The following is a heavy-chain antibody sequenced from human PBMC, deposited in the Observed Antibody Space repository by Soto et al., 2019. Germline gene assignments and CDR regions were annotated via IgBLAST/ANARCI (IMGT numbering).Heavy chain of an antibody. J-gene: IGHJ4*02. V-gene: IGHV3-21*01. CDR1: GFTFSSYS. CDR3: ARDGAARIPNFDY. Sequence: PGGSLRLSCAASGFTFSSYSMNWVRQAPGKGLEWVSSISSSSSYIYYADSVKGRFTISRDNAKNSLYLQMNSLRAADTAVYYCARDGAARIPNFDYWGQGTLVTVSS. CDR2: ISSSSSYI. D-gene: IGHD6-6*01.